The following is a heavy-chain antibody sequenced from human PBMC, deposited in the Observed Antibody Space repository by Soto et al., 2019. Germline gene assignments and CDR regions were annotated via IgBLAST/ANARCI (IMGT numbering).Heavy chain of an antibody. CDR2: VYYTGTT. Sequence: SETLSLTCTVSDGSISPYYWSWIRQSPGKGLEWIGYVYYTGTTAYNSSLKGRAATSVDTSKNQFSLSLSSVIAADTAVYFCARLGGFYQALDTWGQGILVTVSS. V-gene: IGHV4-59*08. J-gene: IGHJ1*01. CDR3: ARLGGFYQALDT. D-gene: IGHD3-22*01. CDR1: DGSISPYY.